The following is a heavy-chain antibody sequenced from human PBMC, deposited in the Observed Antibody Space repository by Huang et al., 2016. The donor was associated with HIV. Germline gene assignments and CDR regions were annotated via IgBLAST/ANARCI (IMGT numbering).Heavy chain of an antibody. CDR3: ARTGVAVSDDPEYFQH. CDR1: CDSINSNTFY. Sequence: LQESGPGLVGPSETLSLTCAVSCDSINSNTFYWGWIRRPPGKALEWIGSIYYSGTTYYNPARKRRARIAVDASKNRMFLHLRAVTAADTGVYYCARTGVAVSDDPEYFQHWGQGALVTIS. CDR2: IYYSGTT. J-gene: IGHJ1*01. D-gene: IGHD3-3*01. V-gene: IGHV4-39*02.